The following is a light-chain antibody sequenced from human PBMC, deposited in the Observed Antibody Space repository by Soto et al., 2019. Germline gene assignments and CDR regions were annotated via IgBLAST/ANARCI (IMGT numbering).Light chain of an antibody. J-gene: IGLJ3*02. CDR1: SSNLGSNF. CDR3: GAGDDIMSGWV. CDR2: SDN. V-gene: IGLV1-44*01. Sequence: QSVLTQPPSASGTPGQRVTISCSGSSSNLGSNFVNWYQQVPGTAPKLLISSDNQRPSGVPDRFSGSQSGTSASLAISGLPAEEEAYYHCGAGDDIMSGWVFGGGTKLTVL.